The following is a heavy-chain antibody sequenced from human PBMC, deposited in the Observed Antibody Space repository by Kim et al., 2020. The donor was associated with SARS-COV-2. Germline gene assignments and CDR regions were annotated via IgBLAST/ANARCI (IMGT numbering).Heavy chain of an antibody. D-gene: IGHD3-10*01. CDR2: IYLGDSDT. Sequence: GESLKISCKGSGYSFTSYWIGWVRQMPGKGLEWMGIIYLGDSDTRYSPSFQGQVTISADKSISPAYLQWSSLKASDTAMYYCSRLPMVRGQGYYYGMDVWGEGTTVTVSS. V-gene: IGHV5-51*01. J-gene: IGHJ6*04. CDR3: SRLPMVRGQGYYYGMDV. CDR1: GYSFTSYW.